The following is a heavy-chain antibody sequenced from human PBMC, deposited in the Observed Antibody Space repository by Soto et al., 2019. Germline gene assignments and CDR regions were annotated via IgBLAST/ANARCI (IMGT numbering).Heavy chain of an antibody. CDR1: GFTFSSCW. Sequence: PGGSLRLFCAASGFTFSSCWMHWVRQVPGKGLVWVSRINNDGSTTTYADSVKGRFTISRDNAKNTLFLQMNSLRAEDTALYYCEALRDVGWALDAFDIWGQGTMVTVSS. CDR2: INNDGSTT. CDR3: EALRDVGWALDAFDI. D-gene: IGHD6-19*01. J-gene: IGHJ3*02. V-gene: IGHV3-74*01.